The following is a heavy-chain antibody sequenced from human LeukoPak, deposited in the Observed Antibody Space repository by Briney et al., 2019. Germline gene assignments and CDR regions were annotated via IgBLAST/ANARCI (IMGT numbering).Heavy chain of an antibody. V-gene: IGHV3-48*04. CDR3: ARAPPGYCSGGSCYRPYAFDI. D-gene: IGHD2-15*01. J-gene: IGHJ3*02. CDR2: ISSSGSTI. Sequence: GGSLRLSCAASGFTFSSYSMNWVRQAPGKGLEGVSYISSSGSTIYYADSVKGRFTISRDNAKNSLYLQMNSLRAEDTAVYYCARAPPGYCSGGSCYRPYAFDIWGQGTMVTVSS. CDR1: GFTFSSYS.